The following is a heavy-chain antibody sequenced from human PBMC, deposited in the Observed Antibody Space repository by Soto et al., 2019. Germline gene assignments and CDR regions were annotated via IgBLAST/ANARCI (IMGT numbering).Heavy chain of an antibody. D-gene: IGHD3-16*01. J-gene: IGHJ4*02. CDR3: APPGGSADY. V-gene: IGHV3-23*01. Sequence: EVQLLESGGGLVQPGGSLRLSCAVSGFTFSRYAISWVRQAPGKGLEWVSAISSSGAGTSYADSVKGRFTISRDNSKNTLFLQMNSLRAEDTAVYYCAPPGGSADYWGQGTLVTVSS. CDR1: GFTFSRYA. CDR2: ISSSGAGT.